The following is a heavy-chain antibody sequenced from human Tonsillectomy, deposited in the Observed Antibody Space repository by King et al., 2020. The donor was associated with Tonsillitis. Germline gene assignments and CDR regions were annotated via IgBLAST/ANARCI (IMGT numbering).Heavy chain of an antibody. CDR2: ISYDGSNK. CDR3: ARGGDIVVGYMDV. V-gene: IGHV3-30-3*01. D-gene: IGHD2-15*01. J-gene: IGHJ6*03. Sequence: VQLVESGGGVVQPGRSLRLSCAASGFTFSSYAMHWVRQAPGKGLEWVAVISYDGSNKYYADSVKGRFTISRDNSKNTLYLQMNSLRAEDTAVYYCARGGDIVVGYMDVWGKGTTVTVSS. CDR1: GFTFSSYA.